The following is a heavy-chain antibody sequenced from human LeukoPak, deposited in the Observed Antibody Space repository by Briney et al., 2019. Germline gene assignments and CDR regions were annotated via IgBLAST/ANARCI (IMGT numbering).Heavy chain of an antibody. Sequence: GRSLRLPCAASGFTFSRYGMHWVRQTPGKGLEWVAFISYDGSNKYYEDSVKGRFTISRDNSKNTLYLQMDSLRTEDTAVYYCAKDGGGTDFDYWGQGTLVTVSS. CDR3: AKDGGGTDFDY. CDR1: GFTFSRYG. V-gene: IGHV3-30*18. CDR2: ISYDGSNK. D-gene: IGHD1-26*01. J-gene: IGHJ4*02.